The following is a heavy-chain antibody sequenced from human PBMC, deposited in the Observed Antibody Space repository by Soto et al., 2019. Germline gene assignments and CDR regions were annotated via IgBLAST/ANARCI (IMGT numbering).Heavy chain of an antibody. Sequence: SETLSLTCTVSAGSISNYYWSWIRQPPGRGPEWIGYVYHGGTTNYNPSLESRVTISLDTSKNQFSLKLSSVTAADTAVYFCAPRPPGGGGLGVFHYWSQGILFT. D-gene: IGHD1-26*01. V-gene: IGHV4-59*01. CDR2: VYHGGTT. CDR3: APRPPGGGGLGVFHY. J-gene: IGHJ4*02. CDR1: AGSISNYY.